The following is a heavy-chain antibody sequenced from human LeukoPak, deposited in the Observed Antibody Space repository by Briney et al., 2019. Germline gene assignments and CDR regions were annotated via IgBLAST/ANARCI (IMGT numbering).Heavy chain of an antibody. CDR2: ISSSSSYI. J-gene: IGHJ4*02. D-gene: IGHD6-19*01. Sequence: PGGSLRLSCAASGFTVSSNFMSWVRQAPGKGLEWVSSISSSSSYIYYADSVKGRFTISRDNAKNSLYLQMNSLRAEDTAVYYCARDYSSGWHGLDYWGQGTLVTVSS. V-gene: IGHV3-21*01. CDR3: ARDYSSGWHGLDY. CDR1: GFTVSSNF.